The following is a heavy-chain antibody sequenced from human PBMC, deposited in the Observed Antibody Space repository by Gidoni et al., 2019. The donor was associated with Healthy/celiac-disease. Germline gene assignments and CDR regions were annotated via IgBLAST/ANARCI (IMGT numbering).Heavy chain of an antibody. CDR2: IGTAGDT. CDR1: GFTFSSYD. CDR3: ARGGSLWFGECGGPDFDY. V-gene: IGHV3-13*01. J-gene: IGHJ4*02. Sequence: GFTFSSYDMHWVRQATGKGLEWVSAIGTAGDTYYPGSVKGRFTISRENAKNSLYLQMNSLRAGDTAVYYCARGGSLWFGECGGPDFDYWGQGTLVTVSS. D-gene: IGHD3-10*01.